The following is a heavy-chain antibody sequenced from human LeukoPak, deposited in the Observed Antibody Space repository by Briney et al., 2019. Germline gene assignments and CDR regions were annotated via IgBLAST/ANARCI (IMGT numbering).Heavy chain of an antibody. J-gene: IGHJ4*02. CDR2: ISGSTIYT. CDR1: GFTFSDYY. CDR3: AGARAGTYYFDY. Sequence: GGPLRLSWAASGFTFSDYYMSWVRRAPGKGLDWISYISGSTIYTNYADSVKGRLTISRDNAKNSLYLQMNSLGAEDAAVYYSAGARAGTYYFDYWGQGTLVTVSS. V-gene: IGHV3-11*03. D-gene: IGHD6-19*01.